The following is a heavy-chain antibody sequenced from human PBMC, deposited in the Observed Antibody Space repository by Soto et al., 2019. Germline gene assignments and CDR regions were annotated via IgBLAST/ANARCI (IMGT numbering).Heavy chain of an antibody. CDR2: IIPIFGTA. Sequence: SVKVSCKASGGTFSSYAISWVRQAPGQGLEWMGGIIPIFGTANYAQKFQGRVTITADESTSTAYMELSSLRPEDTAVYYCARDYVTMVRGAIYYYYGMDVWGQGTTVTVSS. CDR3: ARDYVTMVRGAIYYYYGMDV. CDR1: GGTFSSYA. D-gene: IGHD3-10*01. J-gene: IGHJ6*02. V-gene: IGHV1-69*13.